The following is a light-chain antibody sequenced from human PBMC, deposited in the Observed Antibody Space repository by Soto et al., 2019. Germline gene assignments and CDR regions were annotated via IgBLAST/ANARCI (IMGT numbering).Light chain of an antibody. J-gene: IGLJ2*01. CDR3: SSFAASNRVR. V-gene: IGLV2-8*01. CDR2: EVY. CDR1: SSDVGAHNY. Sequence: QSALTQPPSASGSPGQSVTISCTGTSSDVGAHNYVSWYQLHPGKAPKLMISEVYKRPSGVPDRFSGSKSGNTASLTVSGLQAEDEADYYCSSFAASNRVRFGGGTKLTVL.